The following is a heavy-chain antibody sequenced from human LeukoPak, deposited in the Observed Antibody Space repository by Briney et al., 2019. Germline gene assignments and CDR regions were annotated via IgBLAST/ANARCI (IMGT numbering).Heavy chain of an antibody. J-gene: IGHJ4*02. V-gene: IGHV4-34*01. CDR1: GGSFSGYY. CDR2: INHSGST. Sequence: SETLSLTCAVYGGSFSGYYWSWIRQPPVKGLEWIGEINHSGSTNYNPSLKSRVTISVDTSKNQFSLKLSSVTAADTALYYCARGSRLHGNIDFWGQGSLVTVSS. CDR3: ARGSRLHGNIDF. D-gene: IGHD1-1*01.